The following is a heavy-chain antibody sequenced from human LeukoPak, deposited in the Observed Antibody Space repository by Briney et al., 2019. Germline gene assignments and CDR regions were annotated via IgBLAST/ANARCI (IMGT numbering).Heavy chain of an antibody. Sequence: GGSLRLSCAASGFTFSSYAMSWVRQAPGKGLEWVSAISGSGGSTYYADSVKGRFTISRDNSKNTLYLQMNSLRAEDTAVYYCAKDRSRYSGGWYGDYWGQGTLVTVSS. CDR3: AKDRSRYSGGWYGDY. CDR2: ISGSGGST. CDR1: GFTFSSYA. J-gene: IGHJ4*02. D-gene: IGHD6-19*01. V-gene: IGHV3-23*01.